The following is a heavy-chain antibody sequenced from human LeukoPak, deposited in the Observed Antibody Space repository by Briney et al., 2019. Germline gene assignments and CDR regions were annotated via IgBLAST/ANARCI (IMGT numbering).Heavy chain of an antibody. V-gene: IGHV4-59*01. Sequence: PSETLSLTCTVSGGSISSYYWSWIRQPPGKGLEWIGYIYYSGSTNYNPSLKSRVTISVDTSKNQFPLKLSSVTAADTAVYYCAKPPGGKTYDYGGQETRVPVPS. J-gene: IGHJ4*02. CDR1: GGSISSYY. CDR3: AKPPGGKTYDY. D-gene: IGHD3-16*01. CDR2: IYYSGST.